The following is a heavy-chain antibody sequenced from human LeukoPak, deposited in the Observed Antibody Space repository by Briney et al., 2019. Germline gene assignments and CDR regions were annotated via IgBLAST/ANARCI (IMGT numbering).Heavy chain of an antibody. V-gene: IGHV1-2*02. CDR1: GYTLTSYY. J-gene: IGHJ4*02. CDR2: INPNSGGT. D-gene: IGHD4-11*01. CDR3: ARDKTTVTTGDY. Sequence: ASVKVSCKASGYTLTSYYMHWVRQAPGQGLEWMGWINPNSGGTNYAQKFQGRVTMTRDTSISTAYMELSRLRSDDTAVYYCARDKTTVTTGDYWGQGTLVTVSS.